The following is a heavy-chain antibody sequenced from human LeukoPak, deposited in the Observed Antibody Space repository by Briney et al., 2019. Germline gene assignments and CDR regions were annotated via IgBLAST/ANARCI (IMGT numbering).Heavy chain of an antibody. CDR3: AKTAAAAGIGDFDY. J-gene: IGHJ4*02. V-gene: IGHV3-9*01. D-gene: IGHD6-13*01. CDR2: ISWNSGSI. Sequence: GGSLRLSCAASGFTFDDYAMHWVRQAPGKGLEWASGISWNSGSIGYADSVKGRFTISRDNAKNSLYLQMNSLRAEDTALCYCAKTAAAAGIGDFDYWGQGTLVTVSS. CDR1: GFTFDDYA.